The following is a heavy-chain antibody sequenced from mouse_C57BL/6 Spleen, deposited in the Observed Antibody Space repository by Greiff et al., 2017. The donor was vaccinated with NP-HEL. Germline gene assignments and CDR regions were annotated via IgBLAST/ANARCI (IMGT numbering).Heavy chain of an antibody. D-gene: IGHD2-3*01. Sequence: QVQLQQSGAELVRPGASVTLSCKASGYTFTDYEMHWVKQTPVHGLEWIGAIDPETGGTAYNQKFKGKAYMELRSLASEDSAVYYCTRGNDGYYPGQGTTLTVSS. J-gene: IGHJ2*01. CDR1: GYTFTDYE. V-gene: IGHV1-15*01. CDR3: TRGNDGYY. CDR2: IDPETGGT.